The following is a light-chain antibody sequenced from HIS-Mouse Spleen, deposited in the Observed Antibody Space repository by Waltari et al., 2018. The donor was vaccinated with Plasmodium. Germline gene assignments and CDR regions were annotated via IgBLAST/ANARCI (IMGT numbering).Light chain of an antibody. CDR3: YSTDSSGNHRV. CDR2: EDC. Sequence: SYELTQPPSVSVSPGQKARHPCSGDALPKTYASWYTQKAGQAPVLVIYEDCKRPSGIPERFSGSSSETMATVTISGAQVEDEADYYCYSTDSSGNHRVFGGGTKLTVL. J-gene: IGLJ3*02. V-gene: IGLV3-10*01. CDR1: ALPKTY.